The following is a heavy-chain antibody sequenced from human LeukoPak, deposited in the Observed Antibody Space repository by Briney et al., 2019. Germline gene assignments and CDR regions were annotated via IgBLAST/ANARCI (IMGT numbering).Heavy chain of an antibody. CDR2: ISYSGNT. CDR1: GGSIRSSIFY. J-gene: IGHJ5*02. Sequence: PSEPLSLTCTVSGGSIRSSIFYWGWIRQPPGKGVEWVGSISYSGNTYYNPSLKSRVTMSVDTSKNQFSLKLSSVTAADTVVYYCARHGRGYYYDSSGFSWGQGTLVTVSS. V-gene: IGHV4-39*01. CDR3: ARHGRGYYYDSSGFS. D-gene: IGHD3-22*01.